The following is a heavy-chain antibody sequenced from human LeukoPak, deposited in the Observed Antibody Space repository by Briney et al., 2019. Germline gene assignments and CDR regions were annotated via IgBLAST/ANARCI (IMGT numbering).Heavy chain of an antibody. Sequence: GGSLRLSCAASGFTFSSYWMTWVRQAPGKGLEWVANIKEYGSQKFYLDSVKGRFTISRDNAKNLLYLQMNSLRAEDTALYYCARNYFDAWGQGTLVTVSS. J-gene: IGHJ4*02. CDR3: ARNYFDA. V-gene: IGHV3-7*01. CDR1: GFTFSSYW. CDR2: IKEYGSQK.